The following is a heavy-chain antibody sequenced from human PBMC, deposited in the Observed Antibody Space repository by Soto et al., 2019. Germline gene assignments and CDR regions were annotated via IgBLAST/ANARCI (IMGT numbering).Heavy chain of an antibody. D-gene: IGHD6-19*01. V-gene: IGHV1-46*01. Sequence: ASMKVSCKTSGYTFINYHVHWVRQAPGQGLEWLGAINPNGGSTTYAQHLQGRVTMTSDTSTSTAYMEMSSLKSEDTAVYYCALPKNTLGWYNFWGQGTLVTVSS. CDR3: ALPKNTLGWYNF. J-gene: IGHJ4*02. CDR2: INPNGGST. CDR1: GYTFINYH.